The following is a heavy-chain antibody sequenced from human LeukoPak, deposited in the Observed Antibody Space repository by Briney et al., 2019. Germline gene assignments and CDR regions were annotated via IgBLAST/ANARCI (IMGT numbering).Heavy chain of an antibody. Sequence: GGSLRLSCAASGFTFSSYAMSWVRQAPGKGLEWVSGISGSSGNTYYADSVKGRFTISRDNSKNTLYLQMNSLRAEDTAVYYCAGGYSYGYYIIVSYYFDYWGQGTLVTVSS. J-gene: IGHJ4*02. V-gene: IGHV3-23*01. D-gene: IGHD5-18*01. CDR2: ISGSSGNT. CDR1: GFTFSSYA. CDR3: AGGYSYGYYIIVSYYFDY.